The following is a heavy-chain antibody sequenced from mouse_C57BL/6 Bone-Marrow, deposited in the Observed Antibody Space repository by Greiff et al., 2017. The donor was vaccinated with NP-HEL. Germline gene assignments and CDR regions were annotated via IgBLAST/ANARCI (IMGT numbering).Heavy chain of an antibody. V-gene: IGHV1-72*01. CDR3: APGVIHSGFAY. CDR2: IDPNRGGT. D-gene: IGHD3-1*01. CDR1: GYTFTSYW. J-gene: IGHJ3*01. Sequence: QVQLQQPGAELVKPGASVKLSCTASGYTFTSYWMHWVKQRPGRGLEWIGRIDPNRGGTKYNEKFKSQATLTVDKPSSTAYMQLSSLTSEDSAVYYCAPGVIHSGFAYWGQGTLVTVSA.